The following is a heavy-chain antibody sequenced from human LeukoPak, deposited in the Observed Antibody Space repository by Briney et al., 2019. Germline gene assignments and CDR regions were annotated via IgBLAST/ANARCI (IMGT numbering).Heavy chain of an antibody. V-gene: IGHV3-23*01. J-gene: IGHJ4*02. CDR1: GFTFSSYA. Sequence: PGGSLRLSCAASGFTFSSYAMSWVRQAPGKGLEWVSTISGSGGTTNYADSVRGRFTISRDNSKNTLSLQLNSLSVEDTAVYYCAREPYYYDHTGFHPRYLDSWGQGALVSVSS. CDR2: ISGSGGTT. D-gene: IGHD3-22*01. CDR3: AREPYYYDHTGFHPRYLDS.